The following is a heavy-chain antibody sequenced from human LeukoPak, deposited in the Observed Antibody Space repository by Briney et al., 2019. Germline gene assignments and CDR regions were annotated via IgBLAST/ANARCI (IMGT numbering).Heavy chain of an antibody. Sequence: ASVKVSCKASGGTFSSYAISWVRQAPGQGHEWMGRIIPILGIANYAQKFQGRVTITADKSTSTAYMELSSLRSEDTAVYYCARRDGFWSGYYPNYYYYYMDVWGKGTTVTVSS. CDR3: ARRDGFWSGYYPNYYYYYMDV. D-gene: IGHD3-3*01. CDR1: GGTFSSYA. J-gene: IGHJ6*03. V-gene: IGHV1-69*04. CDR2: IIPILGIA.